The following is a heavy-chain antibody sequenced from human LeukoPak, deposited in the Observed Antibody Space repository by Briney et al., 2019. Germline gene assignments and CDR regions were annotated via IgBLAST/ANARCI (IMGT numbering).Heavy chain of an antibody. CDR2: IIPIFGTA. Sequence: SVKVSCKASGGTFSSYAISWVRQAPGQGLELMGGIIPIFGTANYAQKFQGRVTITADESTSTAYMELSSLRSEDTAVYYCARDQQTGSAAGPFDYWGQGTLVTVSS. J-gene: IGHJ4*02. V-gene: IGHV1-69*01. CDR3: ARDQQTGSAAGPFDY. D-gene: IGHD6-13*01. CDR1: GGTFSSYA.